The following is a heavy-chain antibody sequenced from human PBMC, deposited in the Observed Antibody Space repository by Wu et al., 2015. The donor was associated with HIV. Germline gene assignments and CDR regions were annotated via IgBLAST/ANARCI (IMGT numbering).Heavy chain of an antibody. V-gene: IGHV1-8*01. CDR2: MNPNSGNT. CDR1: GYTFTSYD. J-gene: IGHJ4*02. CDR3: AREGLGIAAAGTETKDY. D-gene: IGHD6-13*01. Sequence: QVQLVQSGAEVKKPGASVKVSCKASGYTFTSYDINWVRQATGQGLEWMGWMNPNSGNTGYAQKFQGRVTMTRNTSISTAYMELSSLRSEDTAVYYCAREGLGIAAAGTETKDYWGQGTLVTVSS.